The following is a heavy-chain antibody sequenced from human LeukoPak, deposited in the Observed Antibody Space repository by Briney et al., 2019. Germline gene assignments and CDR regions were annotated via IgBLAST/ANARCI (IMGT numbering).Heavy chain of an antibody. CDR3: AREDPGSEQQLSYFYYFDY. Sequence: ASVKVSCKASGYTFTGYYMHWVRQAPGQGLEWMGWINPNSGGTNYAQKFQGRVTMTRDTSISTAYMELSRLRSDDTAVYYCAREDPGSEQQLSYFYYFDYWGQGTLVTVSS. V-gene: IGHV1-2*02. J-gene: IGHJ4*02. CDR1: GYTFTGYY. D-gene: IGHD6-13*01. CDR2: INPNSGGT.